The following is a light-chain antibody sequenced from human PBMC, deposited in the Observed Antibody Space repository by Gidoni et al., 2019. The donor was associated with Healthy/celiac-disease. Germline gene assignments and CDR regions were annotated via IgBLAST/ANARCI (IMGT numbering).Light chain of an antibody. V-gene: IGKV1-39*01. J-gene: IGKJ1*01. CDR2: AAS. CDR3: QQNYSTPWT. CDR1: QGISSY. Sequence: DIQTTQSPSSLSASVGDSVTITCRASQGISSYLNWYQQKPGKAPKLLIYAASSLQSGVPSRFSGSGSGTDFTLTISSLQPEDFATYYCQQNYSTPWTFGQGTKVEIK.